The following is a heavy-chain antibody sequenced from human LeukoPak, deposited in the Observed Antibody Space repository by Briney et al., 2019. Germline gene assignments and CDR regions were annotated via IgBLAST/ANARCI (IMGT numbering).Heavy chain of an antibody. CDR1: GGSISSGGYY. J-gene: IGHJ4*02. V-gene: IGHV4-30-2*01. CDR2: IYHSGST. CDR3: ARVSHYNTIFGVVYYFDY. D-gene: IGHD3-3*01. Sequence: PSETLSLTCTVSGGSISSGGYYWSWIRQPPGKGLEWIGYIYHSGSTYYNPSLKSRVTISVDRSKNQFSLKLSSVTAADTAVYYCARVSHYNTIFGVVYYFDYWGQGTLVTVSS.